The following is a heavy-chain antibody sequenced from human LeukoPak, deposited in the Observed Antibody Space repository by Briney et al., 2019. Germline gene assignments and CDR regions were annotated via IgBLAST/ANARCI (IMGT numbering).Heavy chain of an antibody. J-gene: IGHJ4*02. CDR3: VRDLGGRSGH. CDR2: INEDGSTT. V-gene: IGHV3-74*01. CDR1: GFTFSSYW. Sequence: PGGSLRLSCAASGFTFSSYWMSWVRQAPGKGLVWVSRINEDGSTTNYADSVKGRSTFFRDNAKNTLYLQMNSLRAEDTAVYYCVRDLGGRSGHWGQGTLVTVSS. D-gene: IGHD1-26*01.